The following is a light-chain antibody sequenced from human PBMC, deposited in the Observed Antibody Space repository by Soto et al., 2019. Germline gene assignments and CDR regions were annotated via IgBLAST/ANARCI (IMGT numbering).Light chain of an antibody. CDR3: QHYNNWPPYT. CDR1: QSVNSD. J-gene: IGKJ2*01. V-gene: IGKV3-15*01. CDR2: DAS. Sequence: EIGMTQSPATLSLSPGERATLSCRASQSVNSDLAWYQQKPGQAPRLLIYDASTRAAGVPARFTGSGSEAAFTLTISSLQSEDYAVYYCQHYNNWPPYTFGQGTKLEIK.